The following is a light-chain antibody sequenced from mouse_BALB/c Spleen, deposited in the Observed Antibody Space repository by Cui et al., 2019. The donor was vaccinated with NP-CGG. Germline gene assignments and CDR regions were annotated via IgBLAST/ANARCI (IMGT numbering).Light chain of an antibody. CDR2: GTG. V-gene: IGLV2*02. J-gene: IGLJ1*01. CDR1: TAAVTTSSY. CDR3: ALWYSTHWV. Sequence: QDVVTQESVLTTSPGGTVITTCRSSTAAVTTSSYANWVQEKPDHLFTVLIDGTGNRGPGIPFGFSDSLVGDKAALTITGAETEHDAMYFCALWYSTHWVFGGGTKLTFL.